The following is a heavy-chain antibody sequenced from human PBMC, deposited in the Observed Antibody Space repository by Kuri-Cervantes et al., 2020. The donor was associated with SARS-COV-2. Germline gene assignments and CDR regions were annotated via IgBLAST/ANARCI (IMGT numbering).Heavy chain of an antibody. Sequence: LSPTCAVSGYSISSGYYWGWIRQPPGKGLEWIGSIYHSGSTYYNPSLKSRVTISVDTSKNQFSLKLSSVTAADTAVYYCARAPRYCSSTSCPPFDYWGQGTLVTVSS. CDR1: GYSISSGYY. CDR2: IYHSGST. D-gene: IGHD2-2*01. V-gene: IGHV4-38-2*01. CDR3: ARAPRYCSSTSCPPFDY. J-gene: IGHJ4*02.